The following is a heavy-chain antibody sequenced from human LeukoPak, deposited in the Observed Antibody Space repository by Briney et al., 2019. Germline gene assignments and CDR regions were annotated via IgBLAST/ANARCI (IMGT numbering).Heavy chain of an antibody. CDR1: GFTFSSYG. CDR3: AKSYDTSTSPDH. J-gene: IGHJ5*02. V-gene: IGHV3-30*02. D-gene: IGHD3-3*01. CDR2: IRYDGSNK. Sequence: GSLRPSCAASGFTFSSYGMHWVRQAPGKGLEWVAFIRYDGSNKYYADSVKGRFTISRDNSKNTLYLQMNSLRVDDTALYHCAKSYDTSTSPDHWGQGILVSVSS.